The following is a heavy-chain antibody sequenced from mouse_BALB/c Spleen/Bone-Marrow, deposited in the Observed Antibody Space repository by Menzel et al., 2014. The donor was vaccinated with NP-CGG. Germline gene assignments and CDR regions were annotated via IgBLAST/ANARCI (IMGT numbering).Heavy chain of an antibody. CDR3: ARDYGNYVRFAY. CDR1: GFTFTDYY. D-gene: IGHD2-1*01. J-gene: IGHJ3*01. V-gene: IGHV7-3*02. CDR2: IRNKANGYTT. Sequence: DVKLVESGGGLVQPGGSLRPSCATSGFTFTDYYMSWVRQPPGKALEWLGFIRNKANGYTTEYSASVKGRFTISRDNSQSILYLQMNTLRAEDSATYYCARDYGNYVRFAYWGQGTLVTVSA.